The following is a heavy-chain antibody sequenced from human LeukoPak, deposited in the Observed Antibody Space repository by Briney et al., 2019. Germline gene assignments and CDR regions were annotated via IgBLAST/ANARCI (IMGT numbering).Heavy chain of an antibody. Sequence: SETLSLTCTVSGYSISSGYYWGWIRQPPGKGLEWIGSIYHSGSTYYNPSLKSRVTISVDTSKNQFSLKLSSVTAADTAVYYCARKYCISTSCYSWYFDLWGRGTLVTVSS. J-gene: IGHJ2*01. CDR2: IYHSGST. CDR1: GYSISSGYY. D-gene: IGHD2-2*02. CDR3: ARKYCISTSCYSWYFDL. V-gene: IGHV4-38-2*02.